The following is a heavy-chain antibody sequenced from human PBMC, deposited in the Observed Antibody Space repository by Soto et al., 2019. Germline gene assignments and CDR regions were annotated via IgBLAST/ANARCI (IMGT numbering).Heavy chain of an antibody. D-gene: IGHD5-18*01. CDR3: ARDRAMDDY. CDR2: IRQDGSEK. Sequence: PLGSLRLSCTTSGFTFSNFWMNWVRQAPGKGLEWVANIRQDGSEKNYVDSVKGRFTISRDNAKNSVYLQMNSLRGEDTAVYYCARDRAMDDYWGQGTLVTVSS. CDR1: GFTFSNFW. V-gene: IGHV3-7*03. J-gene: IGHJ4*02.